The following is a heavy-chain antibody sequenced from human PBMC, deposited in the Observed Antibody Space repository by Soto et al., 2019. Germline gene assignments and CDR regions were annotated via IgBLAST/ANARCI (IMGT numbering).Heavy chain of an antibody. CDR1: GFTFDDYA. D-gene: IGHD6-13*01. J-gene: IGHJ4*02. V-gene: IGHV3-9*01. Sequence: EVQLVESRGGLVQPGRSLRLSCAASGFTFDDYAMHWVRQRPGRGLEWVSGITWNSGSIDYGDSVKDRFTISRDNAENSLFLQMNSLGPDDTALYYCARDASAGYSNSWRQLDFWGQGTLVIVSS. CDR3: ARDASAGYSNSWRQLDF. CDR2: ITWNSGSI.